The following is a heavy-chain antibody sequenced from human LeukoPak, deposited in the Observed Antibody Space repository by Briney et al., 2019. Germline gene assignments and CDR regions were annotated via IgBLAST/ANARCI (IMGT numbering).Heavy chain of an antibody. CDR1: GFTFSSYS. J-gene: IGHJ4*02. CDR2: ISSSSSYI. D-gene: IGHD3-22*01. Sequence: GGSLRLSCAASGFTFSSYSMNWVRQAPGRGLDWVSSISSSSSYIYYADSVKGRFTISRDNAKNSLYLQMNSLRAEDTAVYYCARLLRDSSGYPIPDYWGQGTLVTFSS. V-gene: IGHV3-21*01. CDR3: ARLLRDSSGYPIPDY.